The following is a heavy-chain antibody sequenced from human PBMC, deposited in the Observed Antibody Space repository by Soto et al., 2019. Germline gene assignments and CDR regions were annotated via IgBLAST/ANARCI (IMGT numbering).Heavy chain of an antibody. V-gene: IGHV4-30-4*01. Sequence: SETLSLTCTVSGGSISSGDYCRSWIRQPPGKGLEWIGYIYYSGSTYYNPSLKSRVTISVDTSKNQFSLKLSSVTAADTAVYYCARLDTAMVTLDYWGQGTLVTVSS. CDR3: ARLDTAMVTLDY. J-gene: IGHJ4*02. CDR2: IYYSGST. CDR1: GGSISSGDYC. D-gene: IGHD5-18*01.